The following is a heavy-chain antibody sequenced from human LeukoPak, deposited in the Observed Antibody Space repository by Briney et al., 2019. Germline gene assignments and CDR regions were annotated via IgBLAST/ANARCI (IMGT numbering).Heavy chain of an antibody. Sequence: PGGSLRLSCAASGFTFSTYWMSWVRQAPGKGLEWVANIKQDGGEKYYVDSVKGRFTISRDNAKNSLYLQMNSLRAEDMALYYCAKDRAAAALYYMDVWGKGTTVTVSS. V-gene: IGHV3-7*03. D-gene: IGHD6-13*01. J-gene: IGHJ6*03. CDR3: AKDRAAAALYYMDV. CDR1: GFTFSTYW. CDR2: IKQDGGEK.